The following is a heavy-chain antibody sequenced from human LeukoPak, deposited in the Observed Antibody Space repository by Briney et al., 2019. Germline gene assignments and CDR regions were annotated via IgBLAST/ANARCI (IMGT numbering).Heavy chain of an antibody. CDR2: INTDGTVT. V-gene: IGHV3-74*01. Sequence: PGGSLRLSCAASGFTFSKYWMLWVRQAPGKGLESVSRINTDGTVTTYADSVKGRFTVSRDNAKNSLYLQMNSLRAEDTAVYYCARVVMITFGGPEGFDYWGQGTLVTVSS. CDR3: ARVVMITFGGPEGFDY. D-gene: IGHD3-16*01. CDR1: GFTFSKYW. J-gene: IGHJ4*02.